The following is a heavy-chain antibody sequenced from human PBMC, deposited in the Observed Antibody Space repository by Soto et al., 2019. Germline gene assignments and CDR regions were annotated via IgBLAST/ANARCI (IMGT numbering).Heavy chain of an antibody. J-gene: IGHJ6*02. CDR3: GRGPSPRAPAGGTPYYYAMDV. CDR1: GYYFTAYY. Sequence: GASVKVSCKASGYYFTAYYINWVRQASGQGLEWMGWMNPINGAAGSARRFQGRISMTRNTATGTAYLELTSLRSDDSAVYYCGRGPSPRAPAGGTPYYYAMDVWGQGTTVTVSS. D-gene: IGHD6-13*01. V-gene: IGHV1-8*02. CDR2: MNPINGAA.